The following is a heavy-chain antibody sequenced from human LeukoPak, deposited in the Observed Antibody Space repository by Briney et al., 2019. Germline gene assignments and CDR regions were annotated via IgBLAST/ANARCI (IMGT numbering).Heavy chain of an antibody. CDR2: MNPNSGNT. CDR3: ARGLMTYYYMDV. CDR1: GYTFTSYD. Sequence: ASVKVSCKASGYTFTSYDINWVRQATGQGLEWMGWMNPNSGNTGYAQKFQGRVTMTRNTSISTAYMELSSLRSEDTAVYYCARGLMTYYYMDVWGKGTTVTVSS. V-gene: IGHV1-8*01. J-gene: IGHJ6*03.